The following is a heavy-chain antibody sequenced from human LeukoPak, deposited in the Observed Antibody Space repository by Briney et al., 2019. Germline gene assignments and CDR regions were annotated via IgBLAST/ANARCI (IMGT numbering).Heavy chain of an antibody. Sequence: PGGSPRLSCAASGFTFSSYWMSWVRQAPGKGLEWVANIKQDGSEKYYVDSVKGRFTISRDNAKNSLNLQMNSLRAEDTAVYYCARAKYGSMLYYYYYMDVWGKGATVTVAS. CDR2: IKQDGSEK. V-gene: IGHV3-7*01. D-gene: IGHD3-10*01. J-gene: IGHJ6*03. CDR3: ARAKYGSMLYYYYYMDV. CDR1: GFTFSSYW.